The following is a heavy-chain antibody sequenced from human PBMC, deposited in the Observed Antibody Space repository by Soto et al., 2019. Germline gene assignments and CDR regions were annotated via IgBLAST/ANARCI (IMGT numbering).Heavy chain of an antibody. CDR2: MSSSGAT. CDR3: ARISGYSYFDY. CDR1: GAAVINYC. V-gene: IGHV4-59*02. J-gene: IGHJ4*02. Sequence: SETLSLTCSVSGAAVINYCWSWIRQPPGKGLEWIGLMSSSGATNYNPSLKSRVTISLDTSKNQFSLRLSSVTAADTAVYYCARISGYSYFDYWGQGTLVTVSS. D-gene: IGHD5-12*01.